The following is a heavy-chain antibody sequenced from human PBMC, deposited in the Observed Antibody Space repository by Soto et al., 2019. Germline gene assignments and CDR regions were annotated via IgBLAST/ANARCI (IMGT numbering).Heavy chain of an antibody. V-gene: IGHV4-34*01. CDR2: INHSGST. Sequence: SSETLSLTCAVYGGSFSGYYWSWIRQPPGKGLEWIGEINHSGSTNYNPSLKSRVTISVDTSKNQFSLKLSSVTAADTAVYYCARGPHWNYGMYYYYYMDVWGKGTTVTVSS. CDR1: GGSFSGYY. D-gene: IGHD1-7*01. CDR3: ARGPHWNYGMYYYYYMDV. J-gene: IGHJ6*03.